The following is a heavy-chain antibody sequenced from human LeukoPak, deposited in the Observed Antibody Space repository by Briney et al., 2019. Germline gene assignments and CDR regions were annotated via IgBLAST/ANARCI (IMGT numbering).Heavy chain of an antibody. J-gene: IGHJ3*02. CDR2: ISSSSSYI. Sequence: GGSLRLSCAASGFTFSSYSMNWVRQAPGKGLEWVSSISSSSSYIYYADSVQGRFTISRDNAKNSLYLQMNSLRAEDTAVYYWAREDATDAFDIWGQGRMVTVSS. CDR3: AREDATDAFDI. CDR1: GFTFSSYS. V-gene: IGHV3-21*01. D-gene: IGHD5-24*01.